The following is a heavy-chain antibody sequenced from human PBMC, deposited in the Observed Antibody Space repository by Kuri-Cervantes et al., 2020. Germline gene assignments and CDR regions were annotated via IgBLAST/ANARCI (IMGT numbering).Heavy chain of an antibody. J-gene: IGHJ4*02. CDR1: GYTFTSYD. D-gene: IGHD6-13*01. Sequence: ASVQVSCKASGYTFTSYDINWVRQATGQGLEWMGWMNPNSGGTNNAQKFHGRVTMTRDTSINTAYMELSRLRSDDTAVYYCARPKKGQQGVLRFDYWGQGTLVTVSS. CDR3: ARPKKGQQGVLRFDY. CDR2: MNPNSGGT. V-gene: IGHV1-2*02.